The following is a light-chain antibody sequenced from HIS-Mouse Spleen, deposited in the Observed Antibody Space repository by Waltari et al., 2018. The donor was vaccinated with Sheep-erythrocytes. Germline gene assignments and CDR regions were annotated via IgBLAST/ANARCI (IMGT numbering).Light chain of an antibody. CDR2: EVS. CDR1: SRDVGRYNR. Sequence: QSALTQPPSVSGSPGQSVTISCTGTSRDVGRYNRVSWYQQPPGTAPKLMIYEVSNRPSGVPDRFSGSKSGNTASLTISGLQAEDEADYYCSLYTSSSTLVFGGGTKLTVL. V-gene: IGLV2-18*01. CDR3: SLYTSSSTLV. J-gene: IGLJ2*01.